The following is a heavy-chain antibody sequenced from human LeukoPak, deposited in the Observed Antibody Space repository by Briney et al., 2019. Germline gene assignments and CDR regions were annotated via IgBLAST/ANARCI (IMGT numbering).Heavy chain of an antibody. J-gene: IGHJ4*02. CDR2: IYYSGST. CDR1: GGSISSSSYY. CDR3: ARVRNWNVRLVDY. V-gene: IGHV4-39*07. Sequence: SETLSLTCTVSGGSISSSSYYWGWIRQPPGKGLEWIGSIYYSGSTYYNPSLKSRVTISVDTSKNQFSLKLSSVTAADTAVYYCARVRNWNVRLVDYWGQGTLVTVSS. D-gene: IGHD1-20*01.